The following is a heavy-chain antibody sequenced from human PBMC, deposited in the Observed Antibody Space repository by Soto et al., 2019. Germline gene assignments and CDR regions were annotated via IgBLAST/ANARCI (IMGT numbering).Heavy chain of an antibody. CDR3: ARPQRGDAAKEGFGR. V-gene: IGHV1-18*04. Sequence: QVQLVQSGAEAKKPGASVKISCKASGYTFTNYGLSWVRQAPGQGLEWMGWITVYSVTTYHVQTCRGRVSMTTDTSTNTAYMEIASLRSDETAVYYCARPQRGDAAKEGFGRWGQRTMVTVSS. CDR1: GYTFTNYG. CDR2: ITVYSVTT. D-gene: IGHD2-21*02. J-gene: IGHJ3*01.